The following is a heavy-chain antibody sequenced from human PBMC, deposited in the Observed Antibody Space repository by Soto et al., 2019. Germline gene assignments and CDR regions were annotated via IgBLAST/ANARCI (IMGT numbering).Heavy chain of an antibody. CDR3: AKWSNSIFGGNAYYCYVMYV. D-gene: IGHD3-3*01. Sequence: SVKASCKASGGTFSSYAISWVRQAPGQGLEWMGGIIPIFGTANYAQKFQGRVTITADESTSTAYMELSSLRAEDTAVYYCAKWSNSIFGGNAYYCYVMYVWGQGTTVTVSS. CDR1: GGTFSSYA. CDR2: IIPIFGTA. V-gene: IGHV1-69*13. J-gene: IGHJ6*01.